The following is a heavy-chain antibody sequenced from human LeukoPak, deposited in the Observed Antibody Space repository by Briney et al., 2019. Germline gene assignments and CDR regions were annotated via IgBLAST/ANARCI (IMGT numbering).Heavy chain of an antibody. CDR3: ARAGGIATAHLDLDF. J-gene: IGHJ4*02. CDR1: GASITTHY. D-gene: IGHD6-13*01. V-gene: IGHV4-59*11. Sequence: PSETLSLTCTVSGASITTHYWSWIRQPPEKGPEWLGDFYYSGSTNYNPSLKSRATISGDTSKNQFSLNLRSVTAADTAVYYCARAGGIATAHLDLDFWGQGTLVTVSS. CDR2: FYYSGST.